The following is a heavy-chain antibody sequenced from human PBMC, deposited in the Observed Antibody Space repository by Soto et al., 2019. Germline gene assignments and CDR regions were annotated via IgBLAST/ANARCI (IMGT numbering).Heavy chain of an antibody. V-gene: IGHV1-2*02. CDR2: INPNNGGT. CDR1: GYTYTGYY. J-gene: IGHJ6*02. Sequence: ASVKVSCKASGYTYTGYYMHWVRQARGQGLEWMAWINPNNGGTRYAQKFQGRLTLTRDTSISTAYMELSRLTHDDTAVYYCATTCAFGGSMKWCMDGWGQGTTTTVSS. D-gene: IGHD3-3*01. CDR3: ATTCAFGGSMKWCMDG.